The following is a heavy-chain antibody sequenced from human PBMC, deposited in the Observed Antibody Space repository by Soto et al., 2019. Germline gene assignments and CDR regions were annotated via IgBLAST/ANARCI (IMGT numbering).Heavy chain of an antibody. CDR1: GFTFSSYD. J-gene: IGHJ4*02. D-gene: IGHD2-15*01. CDR3: ARRFSSGPKCPGIGFDY. Sequence: GGSLRLSCAASGFTFSSYDMHWVRQVTGKGLEWVSAIGADGKTYYLDSVKGRFTISRENAKNSLYLQMNSLRGGDTAVYFCARRFSSGPKCPGIGFDYWGLGTLVTVSS. CDR2: IGADGKT. V-gene: IGHV3-13*01.